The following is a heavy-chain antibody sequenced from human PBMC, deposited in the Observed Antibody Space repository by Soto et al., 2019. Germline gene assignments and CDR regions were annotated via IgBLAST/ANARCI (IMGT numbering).Heavy chain of an antibody. CDR2: IYYSGST. CDR1: GGSSSRYH. J-gene: IGHJ3*01. V-gene: IGHV4-59*08. D-gene: IGHD3-22*01. CDR3: GRTSYDSTGYHGACDV. Sequence: SETLSLTCTVSGGSSSRYHWSWIRQPPGKGLEWIGYIYYSGSTNYNPSLKSRVTISADTSKNQFSLKLSSVTAADTAVYYWGRTSYDSTGYHGACDVWGQGTMVT.